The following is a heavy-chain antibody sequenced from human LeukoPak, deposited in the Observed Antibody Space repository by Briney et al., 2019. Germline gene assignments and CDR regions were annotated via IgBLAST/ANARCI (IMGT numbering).Heavy chain of an antibody. CDR3: ARSPEIHYGLRRRVYYFYY. D-gene: IGHD3-10*01. CDR1: GGPITGYD. CDR2: IYYNGTT. V-gene: IGHV4-59*08. Sequence: SETLSLTCSVSGGPITGYDWSWLRQPPGKGLEWLGYIYYNGTTSYHPSLRSRLTISQDASKSLFSLRLRSVTAADTAIYFCARSPEIHYGLRRRVYYFYYWGQGKLVIVS. J-gene: IGHJ4*02.